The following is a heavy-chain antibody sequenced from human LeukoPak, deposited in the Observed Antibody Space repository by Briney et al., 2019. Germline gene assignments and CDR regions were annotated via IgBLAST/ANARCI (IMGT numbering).Heavy chain of an antibody. CDR3: AINSLGDSSGYDY. J-gene: IGHJ4*02. Sequence: TSETLSLTCTVSGDSVTSYYWSWIRQPPGKGLEWIGYFYSGGRTIYNPSLKSRLTISVDTSKSQFSLKLSSLTAADTAVYYCAINSLGDSSGYDYWGQGTLVTVSS. CDR2: FYSGGRT. D-gene: IGHD5-12*01. V-gene: IGHV4-59*08. CDR1: GDSVTSYY.